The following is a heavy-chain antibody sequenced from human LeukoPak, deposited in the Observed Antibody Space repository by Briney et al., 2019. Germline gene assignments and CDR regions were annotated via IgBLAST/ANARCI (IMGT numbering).Heavy chain of an antibody. V-gene: IGHV3-30-3*01. CDR1: GFTFSSYA. D-gene: IGHD2-15*01. CDR3: ARVVTDSYCSGGSCLSSEYFQH. CDR2: ISYDGSKK. Sequence: PGRSLRLSCAASGFTFSSYAMHWVRQAPGKGLEWVAVISYDGSKKYYADSVKGRFTISRDNSKNTLYLQMNSLRAEDTAVYYCARVVTDSYCSGGSCLSSEYFQHWGQGTLVTVSS. J-gene: IGHJ1*01.